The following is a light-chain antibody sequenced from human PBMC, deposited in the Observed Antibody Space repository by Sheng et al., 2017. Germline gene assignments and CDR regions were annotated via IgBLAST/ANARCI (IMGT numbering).Light chain of an antibody. Sequence: DNVLTQSPDTLSLSPGERATLSCRTRQNVGTYLAWYQQKPGQSPSLLIYDASNRATDIPARFSGNGSGTDFTLTISSLEPEDFAIYYCQQRTTWPPWTFGQGTKVEIK. V-gene: IGKV3-11*01. CDR3: QQRTTWPPWT. CDR2: DAS. CDR1: QNVGTY. J-gene: IGKJ1*01.